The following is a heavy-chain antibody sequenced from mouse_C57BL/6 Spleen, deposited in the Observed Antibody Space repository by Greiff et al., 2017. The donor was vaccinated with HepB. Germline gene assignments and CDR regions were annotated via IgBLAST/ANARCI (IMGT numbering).Heavy chain of an antibody. V-gene: IGHV1-26*01. CDR1: GYTFTDYY. Sequence: VQLQQSGPELVKPGASVKISCKASGYTFTDYYMNWVKQSHGKSLEWIGDINPNNGGTSYNQKFKGKATLTVDKSSSTAYMELRSLTSEDSAVYNCAKSRNWYYFDYWGQGTTLTVSS. CDR3: AKSRNWYYFDY. D-gene: IGHD4-1*01. J-gene: IGHJ2*01. CDR2: INPNNGGT.